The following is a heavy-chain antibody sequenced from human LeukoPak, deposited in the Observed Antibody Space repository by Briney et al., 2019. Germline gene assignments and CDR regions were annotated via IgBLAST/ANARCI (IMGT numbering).Heavy chain of an antibody. CDR1: GGSISSSSYY. CDR2: IYYSGST. D-gene: IGHD3-10*01. V-gene: IGHV4-39*07. Sequence: SETLSLTCTVSGGSISSSSYYWGWIRQPPGKGLEWIGSIYYSGSTYYNPSLKSRVTISVDTSKNQFSLKLSSVTAADTAVYYCARVSRSESYYYGSGSYYKRADAFDIWGQGTMVTVSS. J-gene: IGHJ3*02. CDR3: ARVSRSESYYYGSGSYYKRADAFDI.